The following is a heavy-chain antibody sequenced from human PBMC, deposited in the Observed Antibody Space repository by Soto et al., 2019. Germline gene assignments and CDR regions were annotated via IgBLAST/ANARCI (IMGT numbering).Heavy chain of an antibody. CDR3: AQGRVAALNRGVISFDP. CDR1: GGSIRGYY. Sequence: QVLLQETGPGLVKPSETLSLTCSESGGSIRGYYWNWVRQPPGKGLEFIAYIHDSGNTNNNPSLRCRVTVPVDKSKHQFHLRLSSVTAADTAVYYCAQGRVAALNRGVISFDPWGQGTRVTLSS. V-gene: IGHV4-59*03. D-gene: IGHD3-10*01. J-gene: IGHJ5*02. CDR2: IHDSGNT.